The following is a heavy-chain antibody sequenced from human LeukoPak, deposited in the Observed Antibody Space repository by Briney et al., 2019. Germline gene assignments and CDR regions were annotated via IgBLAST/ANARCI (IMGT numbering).Heavy chain of an antibody. CDR2: INGGNGNT. Sequence: GASVKVSCKASGYTFTSYAMHWVRQAPGQRLEWMGWINGGNGNTKYSQEFQGRVTITRNTSISTAYMELSSLRSEDTAVYYCARGGEYYDFWSGYYSYYYYYYMDVWGKGTTVTVSS. CDR3: ARGGEYYDFWSGYYSYYYYYYMDV. V-gene: IGHV1-3*03. CDR1: GYTFTSYA. J-gene: IGHJ6*03. D-gene: IGHD3-3*01.